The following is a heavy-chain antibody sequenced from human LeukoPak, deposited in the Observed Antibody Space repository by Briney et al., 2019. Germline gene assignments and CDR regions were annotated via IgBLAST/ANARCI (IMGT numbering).Heavy chain of an antibody. Sequence: ASVKVSCKASGYTFTGYYMHWVRQAPGQGLEWMGWISAYNGNTNYAQKLQGRVTMTTDTSTSTAYMELRSLRSDDTAVYYCARARKYQLLSNFDYWGQGTLVTVSS. J-gene: IGHJ4*02. V-gene: IGHV1-18*04. CDR1: GYTFTGYY. D-gene: IGHD2-2*01. CDR3: ARARKYQLLSNFDY. CDR2: ISAYNGNT.